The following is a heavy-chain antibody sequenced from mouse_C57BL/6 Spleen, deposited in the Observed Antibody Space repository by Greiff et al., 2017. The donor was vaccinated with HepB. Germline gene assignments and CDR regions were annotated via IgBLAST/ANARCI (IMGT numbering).Heavy chain of an antibody. CDR2: INYDGSST. D-gene: IGHD1-1*01. J-gene: IGHJ2*01. V-gene: IGHV5-16*01. CDR1: GFTFSDYY. CDR3: ARVFTTRYFDY. Sequence: EVQLVESEGGLVQPGSSMKLSCTASGFTFSDYYMAWVRQVPEKGLEWVANINYDGSSTYYLDSLKSRFIISRDNAKNILYLQMSSLKSEDTATYYCARVFTTRYFDYWGQGTTLTVSS.